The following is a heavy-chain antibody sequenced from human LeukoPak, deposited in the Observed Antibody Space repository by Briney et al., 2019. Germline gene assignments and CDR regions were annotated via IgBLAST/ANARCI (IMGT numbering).Heavy chain of an antibody. J-gene: IGHJ4*02. CDR2: RQPGNVS. CDR3: ARDRDYDTYFDY. D-gene: IGHD3-9*01. Sequence: GGSLRLSCAVSGFGLIINHVGWVRQAPGKGVEWGSVRQPGNVSYYADSVKGRFTTSADSSTNSLYLQMNNLRSQDTVLYYCARDRDYDTYFDYWGQGTLVTVSS. V-gene: IGHV3-53*01. CDR1: GFGLIINH.